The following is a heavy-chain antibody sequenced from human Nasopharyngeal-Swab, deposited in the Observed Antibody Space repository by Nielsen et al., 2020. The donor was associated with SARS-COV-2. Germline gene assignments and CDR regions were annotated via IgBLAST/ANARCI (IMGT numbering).Heavy chain of an antibody. V-gene: IGHV3-30-3*01. CDR1: WFPFRSYS. Sequence: GSPRLSCSPSWFPFRSYSIPCVPPAPRQGLVLVAVFSYYWNNKYYADSVKGRFTISRDNSKNTLYLQMNSLRGDDTGIYYCAREKGGGTSTGGYYMDVWGKGTTVIV. CDR3: AREKGGGTSTGGYYMDV. CDR2: FSYYWNNK. J-gene: IGHJ6*03. D-gene: IGHD1-1*01.